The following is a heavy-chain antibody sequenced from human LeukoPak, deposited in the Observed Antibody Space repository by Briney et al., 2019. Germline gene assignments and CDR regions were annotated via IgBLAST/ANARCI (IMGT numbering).Heavy chain of an antibody. CDR1: GFRFSNSW. CDR2: MKTDGTRI. D-gene: IGHD3-22*01. CDR3: ATRPSSDYYLGVFDY. Sequence: GGSLRLSCAASGFRFSNSWMYWVRQGPGKGPVWVSRMKTDGTRIEYADSVKGRFTISRDNAKNTLFLQMSSLRVEDTAVYYCATRPSSDYYLGVFDYWGQGAAVVVSS. V-gene: IGHV3-74*01. J-gene: IGHJ4*02.